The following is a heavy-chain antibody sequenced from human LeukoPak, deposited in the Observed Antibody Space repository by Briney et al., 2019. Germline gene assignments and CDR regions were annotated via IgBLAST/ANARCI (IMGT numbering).Heavy chain of an antibody. CDR1: GGSFSGYY. V-gene: IGHV4-34*01. Sequence: SETLSLTCAVYGGSFSGYYWNWIRQPPGKGLEWIGEINHSGSTNYNPSLKSRVTISVDTSKNQFSLKLSSVTAADTAVYYCARGDSSSWYWFDPWGQGTLVTVSS. J-gene: IGHJ5*02. D-gene: IGHD6-13*01. CDR2: INHSGST. CDR3: ARGDSSSWYWFDP.